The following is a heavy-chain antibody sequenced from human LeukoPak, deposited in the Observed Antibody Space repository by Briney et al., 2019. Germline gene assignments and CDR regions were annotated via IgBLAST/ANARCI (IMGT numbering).Heavy chain of an antibody. CDR2: ISSSSSTI. V-gene: IGHV3-48*02. J-gene: IGHJ3*02. D-gene: IGHD2-2*03. CDR1: GFTFSSYS. CDR3: ASFGYCSSTSCRAHAFDI. Sequence: PGRSLRLSCAASGFTFSSYSMNWVRQAPGKGLEWVSYISSSSSTIYYADSVKGRFTISRDNAKNSLYLQMNSLRDEDTAVYYCASFGYCSSTSCRAHAFDIWGQGTMVTVSS.